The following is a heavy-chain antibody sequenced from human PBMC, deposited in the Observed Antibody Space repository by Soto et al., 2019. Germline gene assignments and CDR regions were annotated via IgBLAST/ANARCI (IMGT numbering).Heavy chain of an antibody. J-gene: IGHJ4*02. CDR3: ARARIALAGTQTPYFSY. Sequence: WRSLRISCAASGFTFSSYWMSWFRQAPGKGLEWVANIKQDGSEKYYVDSVKGRFTISRDNAKNSLYLQMNSLRAEDTAVYYCARARIALAGTQTPYFSYSGQRTLVTLSS. CDR1: GFTFSSYW. V-gene: IGHV3-7*01. CDR2: IKQDGSEK. D-gene: IGHD6-19*01.